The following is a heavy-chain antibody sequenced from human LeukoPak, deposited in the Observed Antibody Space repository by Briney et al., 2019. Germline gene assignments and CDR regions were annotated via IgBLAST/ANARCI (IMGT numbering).Heavy chain of an antibody. CDR2: IYYSGST. D-gene: IGHD3-3*01. Sequence: SETLSLTCTVSGGSISSSCYYWGWLRQPPGKGLEWFGSIYYSGSTYYNPSFKSRVTISVDTSKNQFSLKLSSVTAADTAVYYCARVSYHYDFWSGYYWWGQGTLVTVSS. V-gene: IGHV4-39*07. J-gene: IGHJ4*02. CDR1: GGSISSSCYY. CDR3: ARVSYHYDFWSGYYW.